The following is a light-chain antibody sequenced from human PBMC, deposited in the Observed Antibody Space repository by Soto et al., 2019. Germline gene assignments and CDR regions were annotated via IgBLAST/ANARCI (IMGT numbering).Light chain of an antibody. CDR3: MQGTQWSWT. J-gene: IGKJ1*01. CDR2: KVS. Sequence: DVVMTQSPLSLPVTLGQPASISCRSSQSLVDSDGNTFLNWFQQRPGHSPRRLIYKVSNRDSGVPDRFSGSGSGTDFTLKISRVEAEDVGVYYCMQGTQWSWTLGQGTKVEIK. V-gene: IGKV2-30*01. CDR1: QSLVDSDGNTF.